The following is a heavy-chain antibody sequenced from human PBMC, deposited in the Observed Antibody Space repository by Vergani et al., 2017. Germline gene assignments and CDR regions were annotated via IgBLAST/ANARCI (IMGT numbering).Heavy chain of an antibody. Sequence: EVQLVQSGAEVKKPGATMKISCKVSGYTFTDHYMHWVKQAPGKGLEWMGLVDPEDGETIYAEKFKGRVTIAADTSTDTAHLELGSLRSEDTGVYYCATPQTVTTGGMEVWGQGTTVSVSS. CDR1: GYTFTDHY. J-gene: IGHJ6*02. CDR2: VDPEDGET. CDR3: ATPQTVTTGGMEV. V-gene: IGHV1-69-2*01. D-gene: IGHD4-17*01.